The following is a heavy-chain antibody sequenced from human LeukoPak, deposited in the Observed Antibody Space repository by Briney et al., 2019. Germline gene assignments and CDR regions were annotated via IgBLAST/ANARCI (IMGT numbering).Heavy chain of an antibody. D-gene: IGHD2-21*02. V-gene: IGHV1-69*04. J-gene: IGHJ5*02. Sequence: SVKVSCKASGGTFSSYAISWVRQAPGQGLEWMGRIIPILGIANYAQKFQRRVTITADKSTSTAYMELSSLRSEDTAVYYCASEPIVVVTAIPTPSWFDPWGQGTLVTVSS. CDR3: ASEPIVVVTAIPTPSWFDP. CDR2: IIPILGIA. CDR1: GGTFSSYA.